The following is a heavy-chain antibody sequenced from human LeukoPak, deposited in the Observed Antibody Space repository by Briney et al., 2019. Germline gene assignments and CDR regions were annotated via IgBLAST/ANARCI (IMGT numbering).Heavy chain of an antibody. CDR1: GGSFSGYY. V-gene: IGHV4-34*01. J-gene: IGHJ4*02. CDR2: INHSGST. Sequence: PSETLSLTCAVYGGSFSGYYCSWIRQPPGKGLEWIGEINHSGSTNYNPSLKSRVTISVDTSKNQFSLKLSSVTAADTAVYYCARTSIAARPFNYWGQGTLVTVSS. CDR3: ARTSIAARPFNY. D-gene: IGHD6-6*01.